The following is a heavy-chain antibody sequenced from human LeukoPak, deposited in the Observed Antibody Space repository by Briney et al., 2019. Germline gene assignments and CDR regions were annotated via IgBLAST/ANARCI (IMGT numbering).Heavy chain of an antibody. CDR1: GFTFDDYG. J-gene: IGHJ6*02. D-gene: IGHD2-2*01. Sequence: GGSLRLSCAASGFTFDDYGMSWVRQAPGKGLEWVSGINWNGGSTGYADSVKGRFTISRDNAKNSLYLQMNSLRAEDTALYHCVRDGRYCSSTSCYIDDYYYYGMDVWGQGTTVTVSS. CDR3: VRDGRYCSSTSCYIDDYYYYGMDV. CDR2: INWNGGST. V-gene: IGHV3-20*01.